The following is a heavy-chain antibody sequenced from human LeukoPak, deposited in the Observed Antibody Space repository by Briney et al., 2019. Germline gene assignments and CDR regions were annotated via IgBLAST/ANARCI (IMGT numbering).Heavy chain of an antibody. CDR1: GFTFSSYW. CDR3: AELGITMIGGV. V-gene: IGHV3-74*01. Sequence: PGGSLRLSCAASGFTFSSYWMHWVRQAPGKGLVWVSRINSDGSSTSYADSVKGRFTISRDNAKNPLYLQMSSLRAEDTAVYYCAELGITMIGGVWGKGTTVTISS. CDR2: INSDGSST. J-gene: IGHJ6*04. D-gene: IGHD3-10*02.